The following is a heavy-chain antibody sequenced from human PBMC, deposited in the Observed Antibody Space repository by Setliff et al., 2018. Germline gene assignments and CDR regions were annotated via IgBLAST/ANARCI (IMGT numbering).Heavy chain of an antibody. CDR1: GYTFTNYA. CDR3: ARGYCSGGSCADFDY. Sequence: ASVKVSCKASGYTFTNYAMNWVRQAPGQGLEWMGWINTNTGFPTYAQGFTGRFVFSLDTSVSTAYLQISSVKAEDTAVYYCARGYCSGGSCADFDYWGQGALVTVSS. CDR2: INTNTGFP. V-gene: IGHV7-4-1*02. J-gene: IGHJ4*02. D-gene: IGHD2-15*01.